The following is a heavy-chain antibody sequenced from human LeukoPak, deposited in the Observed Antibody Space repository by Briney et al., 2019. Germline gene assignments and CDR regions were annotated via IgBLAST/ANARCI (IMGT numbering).Heavy chain of an antibody. CDR3: AKGAADAGARSTHFDY. CDR1: GFTFSLYW. CDR2: INPDGSQK. Sequence: GGSLRLSCAASGFTFSLYWMTWVRQSPGKGLEWVADINPDGSQKYSVDSVKGRFTISRDNAKNSLYLQMNSLRAEDMALYYCAKGAADAGARSTHFDYWGQGTLVTVSS. V-gene: IGHV3-7*03. D-gene: IGHD7-27*01. J-gene: IGHJ4*02.